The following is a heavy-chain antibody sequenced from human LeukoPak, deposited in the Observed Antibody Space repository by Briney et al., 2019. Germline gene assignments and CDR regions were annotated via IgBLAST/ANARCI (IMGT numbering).Heavy chain of an antibody. Sequence: GGSLRLSCAGSGFSFRDYYMSWIRQAPGKGLVWVSRINSDGSSTSYADSVKGRFTISRDNAKNTLYLQMNSLRAEDTAVYYCARDEYSYGYLGYWGQATLVTVSS. D-gene: IGHD5-18*01. CDR3: ARDEYSYGYLGY. J-gene: IGHJ4*02. CDR1: GFSFRDYY. CDR2: INSDGSST. V-gene: IGHV3-74*01.